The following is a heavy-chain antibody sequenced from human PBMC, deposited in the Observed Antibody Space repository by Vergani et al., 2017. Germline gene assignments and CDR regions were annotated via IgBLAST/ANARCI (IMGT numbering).Heavy chain of an antibody. J-gene: IGHJ3*01. CDR1: GITFWKFG. V-gene: IGHV3-9*01. D-gene: IGHD5-12*01. CDR3: TKGSVYYQDSAGHGYDPYTGFDL. CDR2: ISWNSGAV. Sequence: EVDLVESGGGLAQPGGSLRLSCEASGITFWKFGMHWVRQGPGKGLEWVSGISWNSGAVDYADSLRGRFTISRDNAKNSLFLEMNSLRFEDTAVYFCTKGSVYYQDSAGHGYDPYTGFDLWGQGTLVTVSS.